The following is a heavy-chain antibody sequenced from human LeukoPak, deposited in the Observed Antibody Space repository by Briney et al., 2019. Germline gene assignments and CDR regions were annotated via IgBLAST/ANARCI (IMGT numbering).Heavy chain of an antibody. Sequence: GGSLRLSCAASGFTFSSYGMHWVRQAPGKGLEWVAFIRYDGSNKYYADSVKGRFTISRDNSKNTLYLQMNSLRAEDTAVYYCARERSSTNGDAFDIWGQGTMVTVSS. CDR2: IRYDGSNK. V-gene: IGHV3-30*02. D-gene: IGHD6-13*01. CDR3: ARERSSTNGDAFDI. CDR1: GFTFSSYG. J-gene: IGHJ3*02.